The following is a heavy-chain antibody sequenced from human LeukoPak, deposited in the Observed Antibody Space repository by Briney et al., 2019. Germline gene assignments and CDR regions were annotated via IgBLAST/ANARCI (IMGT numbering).Heavy chain of an antibody. J-gene: IGHJ5*02. CDR3: ARRGARLDP. CDR1: GGSFSGYY. CDR2: IYYSGST. Sequence: SETLSLTCAVYGGSFSGYYWNWIRQPPGKGLEWIGSIYYSGSTYYNPSLKSRVTISVDTSKNQFSLKLSSVTAADTAVYYCARRGARLDPWGQGTLVTVSS. V-gene: IGHV4-34*01.